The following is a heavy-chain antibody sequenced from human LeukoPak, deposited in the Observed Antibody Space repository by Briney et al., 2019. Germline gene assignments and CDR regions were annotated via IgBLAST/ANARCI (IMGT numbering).Heavy chain of an antibody. CDR3: ARSYSVRYERRYFDY. Sequence: SGGSLRLSCAASGFTFSSYAMSWVRQAPGKGLEWVSAISGSGGSTYYADSVKGRFTISRDNAKNSLYLQMNSLRAEDTAVYYCARSYSVRYERRYFDYWGQGTLVTVSS. V-gene: IGHV3-23*01. D-gene: IGHD1-26*01. CDR1: GFTFSSYA. J-gene: IGHJ4*02. CDR2: ISGSGGST.